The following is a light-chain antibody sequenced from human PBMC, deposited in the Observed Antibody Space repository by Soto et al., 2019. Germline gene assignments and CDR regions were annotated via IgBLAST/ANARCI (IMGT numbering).Light chain of an antibody. Sequence: QTVATQEPSFSLSPGVTVTLTCDLSSGSVSTNHYPSWYQQTPGQAPRTLIYRTNTRSSGGPDRFAGSILGNKAALTITGAQADDESDYYCVLYMGSVPVFGGGTKLTVL. V-gene: IGLV8-61*01. CDR3: VLYMGSVPV. CDR2: RTN. J-gene: IGLJ2*01. CDR1: SGSVSTNHY.